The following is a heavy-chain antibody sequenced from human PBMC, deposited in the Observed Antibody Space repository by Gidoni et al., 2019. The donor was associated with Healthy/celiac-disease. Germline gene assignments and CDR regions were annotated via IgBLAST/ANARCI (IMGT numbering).Heavy chain of an antibody. V-gene: IGHV4-39*01. J-gene: IGHJ4*02. CDR1: GGSISSSIYY. D-gene: IGHD3-3*01. CDR3: ARHTDDFWRGALDY. Sequence: QLQLPESGPGLVKPSETLSLTCTVSGGSISSSIYYWDWIRQPPGKGLEWIGSIYYSGSTYYNPSLKSRVTISVDTSKNQFSLKLSSVTSADTAVYYCARHTDDFWRGALDYWGQGTLVTVSS. CDR2: IYYSGST.